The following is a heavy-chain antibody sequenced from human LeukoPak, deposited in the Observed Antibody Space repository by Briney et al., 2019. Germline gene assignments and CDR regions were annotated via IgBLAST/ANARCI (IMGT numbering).Heavy chain of an antibody. Sequence: GGSLRLSCAASGFTFSSYAMSWVRQAPGKGLEWVSAISGSGGSTYYADSVKGRFTISRDNSKNTLYLQMNSLRAEDTAVYYCVRYDYVWGSYFVDYWGQGTLVTVSS. V-gene: IGHV3-23*01. D-gene: IGHD3-16*01. CDR1: GFTFSSYA. CDR3: VRYDYVWGSYFVDY. J-gene: IGHJ4*02. CDR2: ISGSGGST.